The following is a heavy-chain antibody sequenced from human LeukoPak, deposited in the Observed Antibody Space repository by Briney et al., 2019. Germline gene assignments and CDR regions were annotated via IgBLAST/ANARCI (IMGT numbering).Heavy chain of an antibody. D-gene: IGHD1-26*01. CDR3: AREMLGAIGFDI. Sequence: SETLSLTCTVSGGSISSSSYYWGWIRQPPGGGLECIGSIYHSGSTYYNPSLKSRVTISLDTSKNQFSLKLSSVTAADTAMYYCAREMLGAIGFDIWGQGTMVTVSS. CDR1: GGSISSSSYY. V-gene: IGHV4-39*07. J-gene: IGHJ3*02. CDR2: IYHSGST.